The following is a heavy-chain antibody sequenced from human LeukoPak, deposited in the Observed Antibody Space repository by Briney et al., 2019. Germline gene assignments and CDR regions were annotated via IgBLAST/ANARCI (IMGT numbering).Heavy chain of an antibody. J-gene: IGHJ5*02. CDR3: TTPNCSSTSCYRRYYNWFDP. CDR2: VKSIADGGTT. D-gene: IGHD2-2*01. Sequence: PGGSLRLSCAASGFIFSNAWMNWVRQAPGKGLEWVGRVKSIADGGTTDYAAPVKGRFTISRDDSQNTQYLQMNSLKTEDTAVYYCTTPNCSSTSCYRRYYNWFDPWGQGTLVTVSS. CDR1: GFIFSNAW. V-gene: IGHV3-15*07.